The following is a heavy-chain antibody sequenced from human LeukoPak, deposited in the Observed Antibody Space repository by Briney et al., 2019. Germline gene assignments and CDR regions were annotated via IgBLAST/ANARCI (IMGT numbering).Heavy chain of an antibody. V-gene: IGHV1-2*04. CDR2: INPNSGGT. J-gene: IGHJ4*02. CDR3: ARDLGDYSYDY. Sequence: ASVKVSCTASGYTFTSYYMHWVRQAPGQGLEWMGWINPNSGGTSYAQKFQGWVTMTRDTSISTAYMELSRLRSDDTAVYYCARDLGDYSYDYWGQGTLVTVSS. CDR1: GYTFTSYY. D-gene: IGHD4-11*01.